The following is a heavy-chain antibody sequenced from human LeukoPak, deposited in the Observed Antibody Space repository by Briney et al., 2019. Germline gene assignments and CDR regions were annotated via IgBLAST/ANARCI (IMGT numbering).Heavy chain of an antibody. J-gene: IGHJ4*02. CDR1: GGSIGSYY. D-gene: IGHD3-9*01. CDR2: IYYSGST. Sequence: MSSETLSLTCTVSGGSIGSYYWSWIRQPPGKGLEWIGYIYYSGSTKYNPSLTSRVTISVDTSKNQFSLKLTSVTAADTAVYYCARYNILTASDYWGQGILVTVSS. V-gene: IGHV4-59*01. CDR3: ARYNILTASDY.